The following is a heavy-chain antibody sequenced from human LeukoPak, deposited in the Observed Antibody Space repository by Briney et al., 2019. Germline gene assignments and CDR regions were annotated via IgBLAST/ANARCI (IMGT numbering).Heavy chain of an antibody. CDR3: ARGPYCGGTTCYSIGAFDI. Sequence: GGSLRLSCAASGFTFSSYAMSWVRQAPGKGLEWVSAISGSGSTTHHSDSVKGRFNISRDNSKSTLFLQMNSLSAEDTAVYYCARGPYCGGTTCYSIGAFDIWGQGTMVTVSS. J-gene: IGHJ3*02. V-gene: IGHV3-23*01. D-gene: IGHD2-2*01. CDR1: GFTFSSYA. CDR2: ISGSGSTT.